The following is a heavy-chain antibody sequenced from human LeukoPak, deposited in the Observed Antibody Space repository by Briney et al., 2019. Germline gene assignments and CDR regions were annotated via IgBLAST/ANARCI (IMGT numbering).Heavy chain of an antibody. Sequence: SETLSLTCAVYGGSFSGYYWSWIRQPPGKGLEWIGEINHSGSTNYNPSLKSRVTISVDTSKNQVSLKLSSVTAADTAVYYCARGRRGYSYGFRWFDPWGQGTLVTVSS. CDR3: ARGRRGYSYGFRWFDP. CDR2: INHSGST. J-gene: IGHJ5*02. D-gene: IGHD5-18*01. CDR1: GGSFSGYY. V-gene: IGHV4-34*01.